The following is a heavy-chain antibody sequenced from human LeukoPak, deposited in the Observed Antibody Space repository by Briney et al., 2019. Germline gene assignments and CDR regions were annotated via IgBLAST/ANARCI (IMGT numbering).Heavy chain of an antibody. CDR2: IYYSGSA. V-gene: IGHV4-30-4*01. CDR3: ARKRSNSWQGHFDY. J-gene: IGHJ4*02. Sequence: SETLSLTCTVSGGSISNGDDYWSWIRQPPWKGLEWIGYIYYSGSAYYNPSLQSRVAISVDTSKNQFSLNLTSVTAADTAVYYCARKRSNSWQGHFDYWGQGTLVTVSS. CDR1: GGSISNGDDY. D-gene: IGHD6-13*01.